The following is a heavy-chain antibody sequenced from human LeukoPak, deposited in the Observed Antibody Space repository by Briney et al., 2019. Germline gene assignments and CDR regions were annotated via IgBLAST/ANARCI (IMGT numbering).Heavy chain of an antibody. J-gene: IGHJ4*02. CDR2: ISSSGSTI. Sequence: GGSLRLSCAPSGFTFSRYEMNWARQAPGKGLEWVSYISSSGSTIYYADSVKGRFTISRDNAKNSLYLQMNSLRAEDTAVYYCAREPGLGVAGINFDYWGQGTLVTVSS. CDR3: AREPGLGVAGINFDY. CDR1: GFTFSRYE. V-gene: IGHV3-48*03. D-gene: IGHD6-19*01.